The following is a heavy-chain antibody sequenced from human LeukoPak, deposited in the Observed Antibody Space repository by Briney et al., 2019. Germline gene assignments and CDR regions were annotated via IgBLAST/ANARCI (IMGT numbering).Heavy chain of an antibody. V-gene: IGHV5-51*01. CDR3: TRQVYGSTSGSWLDP. D-gene: IGHD3-10*01. CDR1: GYNFATYW. CDR2: VYPGDSDT. J-gene: IGHJ5*02. Sequence: GESLKISCKGSGYNFATYWIGWVRQMPGKGLEWMGFVYPGDSDTRYSPSFLGQVTISADKSISTAYLQWSSLRASDTAMYYCTRQVYGSTSGSWLDPWGQGTLVTVSS.